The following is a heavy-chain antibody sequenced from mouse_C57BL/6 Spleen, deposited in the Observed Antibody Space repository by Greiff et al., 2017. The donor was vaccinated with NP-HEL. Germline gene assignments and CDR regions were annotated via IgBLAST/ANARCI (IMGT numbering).Heavy chain of an antibody. J-gene: IGHJ4*01. D-gene: IGHD2-1*01. V-gene: IGHV5-17*01. CDR2: ICSGSSTI. CDR1: GFTLSDYG. CDR3: ARRYYGNYDYAMDY. Sequence: EVKLVESGGGLVKPGGSLKLSCAASGFTLSDYGMHWVRPAPEKGLEWVAYICSGSSTIYYPDTVQGRFTNSRDNAKNTLFLQMTSLRSEDTAMYYCARRYYGNYDYAMDYWGQGATVTVSS.